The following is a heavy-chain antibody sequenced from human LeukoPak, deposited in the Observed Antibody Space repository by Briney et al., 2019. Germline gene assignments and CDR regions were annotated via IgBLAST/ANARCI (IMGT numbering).Heavy chain of an antibody. D-gene: IGHD2-2*01. Sequence: PGGSLRLSCAASGFTFSIYAMSWVRQAPGKGLEWVANIKQDGSEKYYVDSVKGRFTISRDNAKNSLYLQMNSLRAEDTAVYYCARGSISHRPGAFDIWGQGTMVTVSS. CDR2: IKQDGSEK. CDR1: GFTFSIYA. V-gene: IGHV3-7*01. CDR3: ARGSISHRPGAFDI. J-gene: IGHJ3*02.